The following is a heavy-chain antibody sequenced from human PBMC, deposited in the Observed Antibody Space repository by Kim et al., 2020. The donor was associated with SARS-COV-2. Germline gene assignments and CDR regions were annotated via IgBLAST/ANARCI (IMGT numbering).Heavy chain of an antibody. Sequence: SETLSLNCAVYGGSLTGYFWTWIRQPPGKGLEWIGEINHSRGINYNPSLKSRVTISADTSKNQFSLKLNSVSAADTAVYYCTRGWAGVVPSPLLWIGPHYVYYAMDVWGQGTTVTVSS. CDR3: TRGWAGVVPSPLLWIGPHYVYYAMDV. D-gene: IGHD2-21*01. J-gene: IGHJ6*02. V-gene: IGHV4-34*01. CDR2: INHSRGI. CDR1: GGSLTGYF.